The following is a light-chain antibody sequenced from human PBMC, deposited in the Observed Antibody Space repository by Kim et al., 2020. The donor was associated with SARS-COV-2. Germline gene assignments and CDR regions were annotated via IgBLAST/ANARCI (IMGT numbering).Light chain of an antibody. Sequence: SPGERATLSCRASQSVSSSYLAWYQQKPGQAPRLLIYGASTRATGISDRFSGSGSGTDFTLTISRLEPEDFAVYFRQQYGSSPGTFGQGTKVDIK. CDR3: QQYGSSPGT. V-gene: IGKV3-20*01. CDR1: QSVSSSY. J-gene: IGKJ1*01. CDR2: GAS.